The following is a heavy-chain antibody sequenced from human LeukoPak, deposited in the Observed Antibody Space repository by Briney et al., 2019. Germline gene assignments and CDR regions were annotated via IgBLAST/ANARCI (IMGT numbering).Heavy chain of an antibody. D-gene: IGHD1-14*01. CDR2: ISGSGGGT. V-gene: IGHV3-23*01. CDR3: AKDRHPARTDGYYFDY. J-gene: IGHJ4*02. CDR1: GITLSNYG. Sequence: GGSLRLSCAVSGITLSNYGMSWVRQVPGKGLEWVAGISGSGGGTNYADSVKGRFTISRDNSKNTLYLQMNSLRAEDTAVYYCAKDRHPARTDGYYFDYWGQGTLVTVSS.